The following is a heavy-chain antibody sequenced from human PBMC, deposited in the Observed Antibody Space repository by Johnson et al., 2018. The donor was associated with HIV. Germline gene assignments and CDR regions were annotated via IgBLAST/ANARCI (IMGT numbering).Heavy chain of an antibody. CDR3: TTYTTMVTMYVEIKGGAFDI. V-gene: IGHV3-15*01. D-gene: IGHD5-18*01. J-gene: IGHJ3*02. CDR1: GFTFNNAW. CDR2: IKSNPDGGTP. Sequence: SLRLSCAASGFTFNNAWMSWVRQAPGKGLEWIGHIKSNPDGGTPDYAAPVKGRFTISRDDSKNTVHLQMNSLKTEDTAVYYCTTYTTMVTMYVEIKGGAFDIWGQGTMVTVSS.